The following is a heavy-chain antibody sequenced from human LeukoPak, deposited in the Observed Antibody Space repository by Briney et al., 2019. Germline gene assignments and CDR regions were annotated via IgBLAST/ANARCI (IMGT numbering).Heavy chain of an antibody. V-gene: IGHV3-49*04. CDR3: IRMKRVDTAMVPGDY. J-gene: IGHJ4*02. Sequence: PGGSLRLSCTASRFTFADYAMSWVRQAPGKGLEWVGFIRSKTYGGTTEYAASVKGRFTISRDDSKSIASLQMNSLKTEDTALYYCIRMKRVDTAMVPGDYWGQGTLVTVSS. D-gene: IGHD5-18*01. CDR2: IRSKTYGGTT. CDR1: RFTFADYA.